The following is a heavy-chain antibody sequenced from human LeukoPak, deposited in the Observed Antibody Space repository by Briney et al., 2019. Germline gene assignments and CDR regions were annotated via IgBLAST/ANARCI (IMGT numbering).Heavy chain of an antibody. J-gene: IGHJ4*02. CDR1: GFSFSSYG. V-gene: IGHV3-66*01. CDR2: IYSGGST. Sequence: GGSLRLSCAASGFSFSSYGMHWVRQAPGKGLEWVSVIYSGGSTYYADSVKGRFTISRDNSKNTLYLQMNSLRAEDTAVYYCARETPDSSGWDWGQGTLVTVSS. CDR3: ARETPDSSGWD. D-gene: IGHD6-19*01.